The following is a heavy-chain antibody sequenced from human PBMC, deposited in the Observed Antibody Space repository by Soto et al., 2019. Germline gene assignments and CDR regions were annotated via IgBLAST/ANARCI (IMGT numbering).Heavy chain of an antibody. D-gene: IGHD6-19*01. Sequence: SETLSLTCAVYGGSFSDYSWTWIRQPPGKGLEWIGEIYHSGSTNYNPSLKSRVTISVDKSKNQFSLKLSSVTAADTAVYYCARGEEAVAGDDAFDIWGQGTMVTVSS. V-gene: IGHV4-34*01. J-gene: IGHJ3*02. CDR3: ARGEEAVAGDDAFDI. CDR2: IYHSGST. CDR1: GGSFSDYS.